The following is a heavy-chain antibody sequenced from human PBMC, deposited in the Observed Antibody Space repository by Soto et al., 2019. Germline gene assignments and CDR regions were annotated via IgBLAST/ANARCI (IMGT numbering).Heavy chain of an antibody. CDR3: AKVRRGYY. Sequence: GGSLRLSCAASGFSFSSYGMSWVRQAPGKGLEWVSTFNSIGDTTYYADSVKGRFTISRDNSKNTLYLQMNSLRAEDTAVYYCAKVRRGYYWGQGTLVTVSS. CDR1: GFSFSSYG. V-gene: IGHV3-23*01. J-gene: IGHJ4*02. CDR2: FNSIGDTT. D-gene: IGHD3-16*01.